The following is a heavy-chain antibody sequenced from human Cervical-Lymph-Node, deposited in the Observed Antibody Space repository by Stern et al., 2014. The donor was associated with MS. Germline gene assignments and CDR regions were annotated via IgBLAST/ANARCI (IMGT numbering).Heavy chain of an antibody. CDR3: AREGLIASSLDY. D-gene: IGHD6-13*01. J-gene: IGHJ4*02. CDR1: GYTFIGYY. Sequence: QVQLLQSGAEVKKPGASVKVSCKASGYTFIGYYMPWVRQAPGQGLEWMGWINTNSGGNPNYAQKFQGRVTLTRDTSISTVYMDLSGLRSDDTAVYYCAREGLIASSLDYWGQGTLVTVSS. CDR2: INTNSGGNP. V-gene: IGHV1-2*02.